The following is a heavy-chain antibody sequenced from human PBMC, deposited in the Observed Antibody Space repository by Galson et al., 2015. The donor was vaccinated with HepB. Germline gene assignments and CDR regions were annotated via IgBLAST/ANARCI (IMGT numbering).Heavy chain of an antibody. CDR2: IIPIFGTA. CDR1: GGTFSSYA. Sequence: SVKVSCRASGGTFSSYAISWVRQAPGRGLEWMGGIIPIFGTANYAQKFQGRVTITADESTSTAYMELSSLRSEDTAVYYCARELDIAARPGAFDIWGQGTMVTVSS. CDR3: ARELDIAARPGAFDI. V-gene: IGHV1-69*13. D-gene: IGHD6-6*01. J-gene: IGHJ3*02.